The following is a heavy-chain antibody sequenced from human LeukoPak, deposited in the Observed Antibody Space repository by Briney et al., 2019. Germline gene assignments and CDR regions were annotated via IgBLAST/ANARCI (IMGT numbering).Heavy chain of an antibody. CDR3: ARGVVVAANDY. J-gene: IGHJ4*02. CDR1: GFTFSSYG. V-gene: IGHV3-48*03. CDR2: ISISGSNI. Sequence: GGSLRLSCAASGFTFSSYGMNWVRQAAGNGLEWVSYISISGSNIYYADSVKARFTISRDNAKNSLYLQMHSLRPEDTAVYYCARGVVVAANDYWGQGPLVTVSS. D-gene: IGHD2-15*01.